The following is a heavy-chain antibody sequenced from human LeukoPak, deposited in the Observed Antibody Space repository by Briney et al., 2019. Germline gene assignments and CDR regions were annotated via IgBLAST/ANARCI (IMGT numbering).Heavy chain of an antibody. CDR1: GFTFSRNA. J-gene: IGHJ4*02. V-gene: IGHV3-30*02. CDR2: IAHHGSNK. D-gene: IGHD2-8*02. Sequence: GGSLRLSCAASGFTFSRNAIHWVRQGPGKGLEWVSYIAHHGSNKYADSVKGRFTISRDNSKRTLYLQMNSLGADDTAVYYCAKDGSWSCTDWRQGTLVTVSS. CDR3: AKDGSWSCTD.